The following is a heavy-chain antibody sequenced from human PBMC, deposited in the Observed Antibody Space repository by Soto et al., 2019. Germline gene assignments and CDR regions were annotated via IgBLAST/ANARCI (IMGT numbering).Heavy chain of an antibody. J-gene: IGHJ4*02. CDR2: INHSGST. V-gene: IGHV4-34*01. D-gene: IGHD2-15*01. Sequence: SETLSLTCAVYGGSFSGYYWSWIRQPPGKGLEWIGEINHSGSTNYNPSLKSRVTISVDTSKNQFSLKLSSVTAADTAVYYCARVTDIVVVVAATPPGDRYYFDYWGQGTLVTVSS. CDR3: ARVTDIVVVVAATPPGDRYYFDY. CDR1: GGSFSGYY.